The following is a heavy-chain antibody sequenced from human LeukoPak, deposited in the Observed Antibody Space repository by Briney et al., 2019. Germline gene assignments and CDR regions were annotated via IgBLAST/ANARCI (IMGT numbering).Heavy chain of an antibody. J-gene: IGHJ5*02. D-gene: IGHD3-3*01. CDR2: MNPNRGNT. V-gene: IGHV1-8*03. CDR3: ARGPTLTRILESYNCFDP. Sequence: ASVKVSCKASGYTFISYGINWVRQATGQGLEWMGWMNPNRGNTGYAQKFQGRVTITRNTSISTAYMELSSLRSEDTAVYYCARGPTLTRILESYNCFDPWGQGTLVTVSS. CDR1: GYTFISYG.